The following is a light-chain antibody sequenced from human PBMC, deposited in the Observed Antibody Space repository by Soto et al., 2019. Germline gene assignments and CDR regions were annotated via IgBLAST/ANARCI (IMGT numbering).Light chain of an antibody. Sequence: DIQMTQSPTSLSASVGDRVTIACRASQNINDYLNWYQQKPGKAPKLLIHAASSLQSGVPSRFSGTGSGTDFTLTISSLQPEDFGTYYCQQSYSTPYTFGQGNNLEIK. CDR2: AAS. CDR1: QNINDY. CDR3: QQSYSTPYT. J-gene: IGKJ2*01. V-gene: IGKV1-39*01.